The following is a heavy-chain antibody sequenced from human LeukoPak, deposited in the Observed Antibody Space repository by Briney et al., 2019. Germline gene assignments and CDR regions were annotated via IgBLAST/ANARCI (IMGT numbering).Heavy chain of an antibody. CDR1: GYTFTSYD. V-gene: IGHV1-8*03. J-gene: IGHJ3*02. D-gene: IGHD3-10*01. CDR2: MNPNSGNT. CDR3: ARRYHYYGNAFDI. Sequence: GASVKVSCKASGYTFTSYDINWVRQATGQGLEWMGWMNPNSGNTGYAQKFQGRVTITRNTSISTAYMELSSLRSEDTAVYYCARRYHYYGNAFDIWAQGTMVTVSS.